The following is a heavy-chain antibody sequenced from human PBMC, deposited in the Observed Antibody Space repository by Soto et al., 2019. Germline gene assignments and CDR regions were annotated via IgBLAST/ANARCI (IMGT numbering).Heavy chain of an antibody. D-gene: IGHD3-10*01. CDR3: AKEYGSGRFDP. J-gene: IGHJ5*02. CDR1: GYTFTGYY. V-gene: IGHV1-2*02. Sequence: ASVKVSCKASGYTFTGYYMHWLRQAPGQGLEWMGWINPNSGGTNYAQKFQGRATMTRDTSISTAYMELSRLRSDDTAVYYCAKEYGSGRFDPWGQGTLVTVSS. CDR2: INPNSGGT.